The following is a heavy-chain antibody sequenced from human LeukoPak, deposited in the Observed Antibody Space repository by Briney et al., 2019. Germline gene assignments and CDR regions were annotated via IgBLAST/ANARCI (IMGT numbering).Heavy chain of an antibody. D-gene: IGHD6-19*01. CDR2: IYPGDSDT. V-gene: IGHV5-51*01. CDR1: GYSFTSYR. Sequence: GESLKISCKGSGYSFTSYRIGWVRQMPGKGLEWMGIIYPGDSDTRYSPSFQGQVTISADKSISTAYLQWSSLKASDTAMYYCAGGLGPYSSGWFPFDYWGQGTLVTVSS. J-gene: IGHJ4*02. CDR3: AGGLGPYSSGWFPFDY.